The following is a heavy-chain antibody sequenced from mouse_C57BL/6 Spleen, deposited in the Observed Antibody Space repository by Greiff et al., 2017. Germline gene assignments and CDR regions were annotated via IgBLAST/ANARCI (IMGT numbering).Heavy chain of an antibody. Sequence: QVQLQQPGAELVMPGASVKLSCKASGYTFTSYWMHWVKQRPGQGLEWIGEIDPSDSYTNYNQKFKGKSTLTVDKSSSTAYMQLSSLTSEDSAVDYCAKHDGTTGAMDYWGQGTSVTVSS. CDR1: GYTFTSYW. D-gene: IGHD1-1*01. J-gene: IGHJ4*01. CDR2: IDPSDSYT. CDR3: AKHDGTTGAMDY. V-gene: IGHV1-69*01.